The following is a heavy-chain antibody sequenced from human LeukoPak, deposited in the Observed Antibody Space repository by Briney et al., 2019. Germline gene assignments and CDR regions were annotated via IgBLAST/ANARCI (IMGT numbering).Heavy chain of an antibody. J-gene: IGHJ4*02. CDR1: GFTFSSYA. D-gene: IGHD3-10*01. Sequence: GGSLRLSCAASGFTFSSYAMHWVRQAPGKGLEWVAVISYDGSNKYYADSVKGRFTISSDNSKNTLYLQMNSLRAEDTAVYYCAKLSGYYGSGSYANYWGQGTLVTVSS. V-gene: IGHV3-30-3*02. CDR2: ISYDGSNK. CDR3: AKLSGYYGSGSYANY.